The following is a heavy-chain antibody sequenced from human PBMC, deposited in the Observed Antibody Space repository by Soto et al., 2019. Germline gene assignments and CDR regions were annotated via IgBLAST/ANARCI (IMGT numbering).Heavy chain of an antibody. CDR1: GFTVSSNY. V-gene: IGHV3-66*01. CDR2: IYIGGAT. CDR3: ARDLNSGGLYTFDI. D-gene: IGHD6-19*01. J-gene: IGHJ3*02. Sequence: PGGSLRLSCAASGFTVSSNYMSWVHQAPGKGLEWVSVIYIGGATYYADSVKGRFTISRDDSKNTLFLHMNSLRAEDTAVYYCARDLNSGGLYTFDIWGQGTMVTVSS.